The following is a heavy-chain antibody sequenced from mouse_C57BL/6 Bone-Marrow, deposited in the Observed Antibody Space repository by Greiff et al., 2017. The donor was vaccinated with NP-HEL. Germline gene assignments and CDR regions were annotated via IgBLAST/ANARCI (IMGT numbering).Heavy chain of an antibody. CDR3: ARFAY. CDR1: GYTFTDYY. J-gene: IGHJ3*01. CDR2: IYPGSGNT. V-gene: IGHV1-76*01. Sequence: VQLQQSGAELVRPGASVKLSCKASGYTFTDYYINWVKQRPGQGLEWIARIYPGSGNTYYNEKFKGKATLTAEKSSSTADMQLSSLTSEDSAVYFCARFAYWGQGTLVTVSA.